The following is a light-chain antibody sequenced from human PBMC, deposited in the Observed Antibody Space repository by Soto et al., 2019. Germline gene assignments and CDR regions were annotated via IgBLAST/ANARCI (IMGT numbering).Light chain of an antibody. V-gene: IGLV2-14*01. J-gene: IGLJ1*01. CDR1: SSDVGGYNY. CDR2: EVS. CDR3: SSYTRSSTYV. Sequence: QSALTQPASVSGSPGQSITISCTGTSSDVGGYNYVSWYQQHPGKAPKLMIYEVSNRPSGVSNRFSGSKSGNTASLTISGLQAEDGADYYCSSYTRSSTYVFGPGTKVTVL.